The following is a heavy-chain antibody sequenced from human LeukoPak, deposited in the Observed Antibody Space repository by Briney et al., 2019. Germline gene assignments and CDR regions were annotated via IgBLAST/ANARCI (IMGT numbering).Heavy chain of an antibody. CDR3: ARQLGWSPYHYYYYYMDV. Sequence: SETLSLTCSVSDDSITMYYWTWIRQPPGKGLEWIGYVDHTGSTNFNPSLNGRVSISRDTTKNLFSLKLSSVTAADTAVYYCARQLGWSPYHYYYYYMDVWGKGTTVTISS. V-gene: IGHV4-59*08. J-gene: IGHJ6*03. D-gene: IGHD2-15*01. CDR1: DDSITMYY. CDR2: VDHTGST.